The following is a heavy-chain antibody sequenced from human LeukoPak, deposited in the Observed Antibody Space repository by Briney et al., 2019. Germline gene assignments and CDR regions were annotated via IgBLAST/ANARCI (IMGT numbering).Heavy chain of an antibody. Sequence: GASVKVSCKASGGTFSSYAISWVRQTPGQGLEWMGRIIPILGIANYAQKFQGRVTITADKSTSTAYMELSSLRSEDTAVYYCARGFTTIFGVVYYYYGMDVWGQGTTVTVSS. CDR1: GGTFSSYA. CDR3: ARGFTTIFGVVYYYYGMDV. J-gene: IGHJ6*02. V-gene: IGHV1-69*04. CDR2: IIPILGIA. D-gene: IGHD3-3*01.